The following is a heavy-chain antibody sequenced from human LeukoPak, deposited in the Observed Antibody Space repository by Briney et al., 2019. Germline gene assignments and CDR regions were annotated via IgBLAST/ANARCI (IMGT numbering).Heavy chain of an antibody. V-gene: IGHV3-21*01. CDR2: ISSSSSYI. D-gene: IGHD5-24*01. Sequence: GGSLRLSCAASGFTVSSNYMSWVRQAPGKGLEWVSSISSSSSYIYYADSVKGRFTISRDNAKNSLYLQMNSLRAEDTAVYYCASGGRDGYNFDYWGQGTLVTVSS. CDR3: ASGGRDGYNFDY. CDR1: GFTVSSNY. J-gene: IGHJ4*02.